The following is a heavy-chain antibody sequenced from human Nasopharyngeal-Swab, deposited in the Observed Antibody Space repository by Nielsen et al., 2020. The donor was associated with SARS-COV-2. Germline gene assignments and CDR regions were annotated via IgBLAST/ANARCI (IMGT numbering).Heavy chain of an antibody. CDR1: GGSISSGSYY. V-gene: IGHV4-61*02. D-gene: IGHD2-15*01. CDR3: ARHPGYCSGGSCYSRWFDP. J-gene: IGHJ5*02. Sequence: LRLSCTVSGGSISSGSYYWSWIRQPAGKGLEWIGRIYTSGSTNYNPSLKSRVTISVDTSKNQFSLKLSSVTAADTAVYYCARHPGYCSGGSCYSRWFDPWGQGTLVTVSS. CDR2: IYTSGST.